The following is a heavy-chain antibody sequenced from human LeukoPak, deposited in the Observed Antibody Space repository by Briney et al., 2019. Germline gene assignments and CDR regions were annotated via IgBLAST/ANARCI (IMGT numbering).Heavy chain of an antibody. CDR3: AKEGGNTISATKYFDS. CDR2: ITGSGVST. D-gene: IGHD5-12*01. V-gene: IGHV3-23*01. Sequence: GGSLRLSCAASGFTFSSYAMTWVRQAPAKGLEWVSGITGSGVSTYYADSAKGRFTISRDNSKNTLYLQINSLRIEETAVYPGAKEGGNTISATKYFDSWGQGTLVTVSS. J-gene: IGHJ4*02. CDR1: GFTFSSYA.